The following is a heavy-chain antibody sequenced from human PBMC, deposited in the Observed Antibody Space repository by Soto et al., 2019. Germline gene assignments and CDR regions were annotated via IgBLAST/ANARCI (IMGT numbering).Heavy chain of an antibody. J-gene: IGHJ4*02. CDR3: AKGLTHDRWYGAAAIGGYFDY. Sequence: GGSLRLSCAATGFTFSSYGMHWVRQAPGKGLEWVAVISYDGSNKNNADSVKGRFTISRDNSKNTLYLQMNSLRAEDTAVYYCAKGLTHDRWYGAAAIGGYFDYWGQGTLVTVSS. CDR1: GFTFSSYG. CDR2: ISYDGSNK. D-gene: IGHD6-13*01. V-gene: IGHV3-30*18.